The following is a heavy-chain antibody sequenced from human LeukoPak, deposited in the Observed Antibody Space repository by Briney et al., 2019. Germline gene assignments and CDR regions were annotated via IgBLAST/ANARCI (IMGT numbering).Heavy chain of an antibody. D-gene: IGHD1-26*01. CDR1: GYTFTSYG. Sequence: ASVNVSCKASGYTFTSYGISWVRQAPGQGLEWMGWISAYNGNTNYAQKLQGRVTMTTDTSTSTAYMELRSLRSDDTAVYYCARDPGSVEATSFDYWGQGTLVTVSS. CDR2: ISAYNGNT. CDR3: ARDPGSVEATSFDY. J-gene: IGHJ4*02. V-gene: IGHV1-18*01.